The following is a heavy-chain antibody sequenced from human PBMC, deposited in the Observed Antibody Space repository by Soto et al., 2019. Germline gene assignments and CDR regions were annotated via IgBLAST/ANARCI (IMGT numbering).Heavy chain of an antibody. D-gene: IGHD3-22*01. CDR1: AFTLSSYW. J-gene: IGHJ3*02. V-gene: IGHV3-7*01. CDR3: ARDYEFGFDI. CDR2: IKPDGSEK. Sequence: EVQLVESGGGLVQPGGSLRLSCEASAFTLSSYWMSWVRQAPGKGLEWVGNIKPDGSEKYYVDSVKGRFTISRDNTKNSLYLQMSTLRPEDTAIYYCARDYEFGFDIWGQGTLVTVSS.